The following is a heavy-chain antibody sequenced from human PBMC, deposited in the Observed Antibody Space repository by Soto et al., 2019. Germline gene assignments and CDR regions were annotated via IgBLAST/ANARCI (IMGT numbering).Heavy chain of an antibody. Sequence: ASVKVSCKASGYTFTSYYMHWVRQAPGQGLEWMGIINPSGGSTSYAQKFQGRVTMTRDTSTSTVYMELSSLRSEDTAVYYCARTKETDYGDYPTTVAFDIWGLGTMVTVSS. D-gene: IGHD4-17*01. CDR3: ARTKETDYGDYPTTVAFDI. CDR2: INPSGGST. CDR1: GYTFTSYY. V-gene: IGHV1-46*01. J-gene: IGHJ3*02.